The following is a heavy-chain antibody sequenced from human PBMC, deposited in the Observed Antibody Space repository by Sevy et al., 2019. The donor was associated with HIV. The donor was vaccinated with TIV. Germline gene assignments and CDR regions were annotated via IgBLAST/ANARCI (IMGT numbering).Heavy chain of an antibody. Sequence: GGSLGLSCAASGFTFSSYSMNWVRQAPGKGLEWVSSISSSSSYIYYADSVKGRFTISRDNAKNSLYLQMNSLRAEDTAVYYCARAGEVLRFLEWLSEAYYYGMDVWGQGTTVTV. CDR1: GFTFSSYS. J-gene: IGHJ6*02. CDR2: ISSSSSYI. CDR3: ARAGEVLRFLEWLSEAYYYGMDV. D-gene: IGHD3-3*01. V-gene: IGHV3-21*01.